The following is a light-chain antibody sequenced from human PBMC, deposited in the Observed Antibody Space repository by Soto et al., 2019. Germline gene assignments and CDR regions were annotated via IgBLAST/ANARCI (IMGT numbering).Light chain of an antibody. J-gene: IGKJ1*01. CDR2: AAS. CDR1: KGISSY. CDR3: QQLNSYPLT. V-gene: IGKV1-9*01. Sequence: IHFTQSPSSLPASVAARATIPGRGSKGISSYLAWYQQKPGKAPKLLIYAASTLQSGVPYRFSGSGSGTDFTLTISSLEPEDFATYYCQQLNSYPLTFGQGTKVDIK.